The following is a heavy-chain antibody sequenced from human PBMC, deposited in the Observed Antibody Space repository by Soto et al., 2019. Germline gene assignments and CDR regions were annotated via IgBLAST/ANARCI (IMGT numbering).Heavy chain of an antibody. CDR3: ARDRGTYFDY. Sequence: QVQLVQSGAEVKKPGASVRVSYKASGYTFRNFGYSWLRQAPGQRPEWMGWIAAYNGDTNFAPSLRGRLTMTTDTSTTTVNMELNSLTSDDTAVYYCARDRGTYFDYWGQGTLVTVSS. CDR1: GYTFRNFG. CDR2: IAAYNGDT. J-gene: IGHJ4*02. V-gene: IGHV1-18*01.